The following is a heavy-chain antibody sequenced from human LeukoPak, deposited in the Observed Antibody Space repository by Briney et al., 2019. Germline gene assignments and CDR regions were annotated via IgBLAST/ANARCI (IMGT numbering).Heavy chain of an antibody. Sequence: GGSLRLSCAASGFTFSTYWMHWVRQVPGTGLVWVSRTNEDGSITDYADSVKGRFTISRDNSKDALYLQMNSLRAEDTAVYYCGRDLGGRGGAWGQGILVAVSP. CDR1: GFTFSTYW. J-gene: IGHJ5*02. D-gene: IGHD3-16*01. CDR2: TNEDGSIT. CDR3: GRDLGGRGGA. V-gene: IGHV3-74*01.